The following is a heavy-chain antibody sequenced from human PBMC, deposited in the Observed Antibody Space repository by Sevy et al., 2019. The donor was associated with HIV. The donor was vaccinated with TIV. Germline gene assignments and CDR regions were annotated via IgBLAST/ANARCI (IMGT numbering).Heavy chain of an antibody. Sequence: GSLRLSCTVSGGSISNYYWSWIRQPPGQGLEWIGYIHYSGTTNYNPSLKSRVTMSVDTSKNQFSLKLSSVTSADTAVYFCARRGSTYYYVSIALDYWGQGTLVTVSS. CDR3: ARRGSTYYYVSIALDY. D-gene: IGHD3-22*01. V-gene: IGHV4-59*01. CDR2: IHYSGTT. J-gene: IGHJ4*02. CDR1: GGSISNYY.